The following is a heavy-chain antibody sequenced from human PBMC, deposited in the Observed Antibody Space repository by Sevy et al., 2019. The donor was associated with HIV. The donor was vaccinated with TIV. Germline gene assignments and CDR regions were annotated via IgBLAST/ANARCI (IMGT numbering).Heavy chain of an antibody. J-gene: IGHJ4*02. CDR1: GYSISSGYY. D-gene: IGHD6-19*01. CDR2: IYHSGST. Sequence: SETLSLTCTVSGYSISSGYYWGWIRQPPGKGLEWMGSIYHSGSTYYNPSLKSRVTISVDTSKNQFSLKLSSVTAADTAVYYCASGGSGWTEGYYFDYWGQGTLVTVSS. CDR3: ASGGSGWTEGYYFDY. V-gene: IGHV4-38-2*02.